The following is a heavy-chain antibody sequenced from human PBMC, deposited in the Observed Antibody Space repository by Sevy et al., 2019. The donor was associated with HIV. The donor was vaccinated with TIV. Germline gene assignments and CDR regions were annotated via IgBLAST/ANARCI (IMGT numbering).Heavy chain of an antibody. V-gene: IGHV3-23*01. CDR3: AKRTNYDFWFDY. D-gene: IGHD3-3*01. CDR2: ISGSGGST. CDR1: GFTFSSYA. Sequence: GGSLRLSCAASGFTFSSYAMSWVRQAPGKGLEWVSAISGSGGSTYYANSVKGRFTISRDNSKNTLYLQMNSLRAEDTAVYYCAKRTNYDFWFDYWGQGTLVTVSS. J-gene: IGHJ4*02.